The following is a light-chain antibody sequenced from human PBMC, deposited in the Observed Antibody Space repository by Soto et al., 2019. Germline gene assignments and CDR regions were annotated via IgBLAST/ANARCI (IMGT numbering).Light chain of an antibody. J-gene: IGLJ2*01. Sequence: QSALTQPASVSGSPGQSITISCTGTSSDVGSYNLVSCYQQHPGKAPKLMIYEGSKRPSGVSDRFSGSKSGNTASLTISGLQAEDEADYYCSSYAGSGTSDVVFGGGTKLTVL. CDR3: SSYAGSGTSDVV. CDR1: SSDVGSYNL. V-gene: IGLV2-23*01. CDR2: EGS.